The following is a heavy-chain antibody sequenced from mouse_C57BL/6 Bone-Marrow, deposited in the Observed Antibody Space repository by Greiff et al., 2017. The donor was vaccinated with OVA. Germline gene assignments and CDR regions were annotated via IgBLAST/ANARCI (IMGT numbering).Heavy chain of an antibody. CDR3: ARRKDAMDY. J-gene: IGHJ4*01. V-gene: IGHV1-81*01. CDR1: GYTFTSYG. Sequence: VKLQESGAELARPGASVKLSCKASGYTFTSYGISWVKQRTGQGLEWIGEIYPRSGNTYYNEKFKGKATLTADKSSSTAYMELRSLTSEDSAVYFCARRKDAMDYWGQGTSVTVSS. CDR2: IYPRSGNT.